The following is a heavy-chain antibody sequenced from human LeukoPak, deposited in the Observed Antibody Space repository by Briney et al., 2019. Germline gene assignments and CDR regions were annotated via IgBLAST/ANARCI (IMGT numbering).Heavy chain of an antibody. V-gene: IGHV3-30*18. CDR3: VEGSGTNDYGMDT. Sequence: PGRSLRLSCAASGFTFNRCGMHWVRQAPGKGLEWVAVIVYDGSHQYYTDSVKGRFTISRDNSKNTVFLQMDSLRAEDTGVYYCVEGSGTNDYGMDTWGQGTTVTVPS. J-gene: IGHJ6*02. D-gene: IGHD3-10*01. CDR2: IVYDGSHQ. CDR1: GFTFNRCG.